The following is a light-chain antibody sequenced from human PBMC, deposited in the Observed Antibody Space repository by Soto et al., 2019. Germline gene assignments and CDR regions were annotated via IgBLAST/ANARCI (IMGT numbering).Light chain of an antibody. CDR3: QQYGDSRT. CDR2: AAS. V-gene: IGKV3-20*01. Sequence: EIVMTQSPASLSVSPVERATLSCRASQNVNSNLAWYQQKPGQAPKLLIYAASRRATGIPDRFSGSGSETDFTLTISRLEPEDFAVYYCQQYGDSRTFGQGTKVDIK. CDR1: QNVNSN. J-gene: IGKJ1*01.